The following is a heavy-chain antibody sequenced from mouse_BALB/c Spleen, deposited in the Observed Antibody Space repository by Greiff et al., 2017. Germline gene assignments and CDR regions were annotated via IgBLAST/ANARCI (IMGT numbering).Heavy chain of an antibody. V-gene: IGHV5-17*02. D-gene: IGHD1-1*01. CDR2: ISSGSSTI. CDR1: GFTFSSFG. J-gene: IGHJ4*01. CDR3: ARSITTVVATRAMDY. Sequence: EVNLVESGGGLVPPGGSRQLSCAASGFTFSSFGMHWVRQAPEKGLEWVAYISSGSSTIYYADTVKGRFPISRDNPKNTLFLQMTSLRSEDTAMYYCARSITTVVATRAMDYWGQGTSVTVSS.